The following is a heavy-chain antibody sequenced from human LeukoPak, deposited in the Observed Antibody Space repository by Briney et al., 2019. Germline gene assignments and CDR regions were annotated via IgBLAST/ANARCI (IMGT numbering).Heavy chain of an antibody. CDR3: AKQTRYDSPAGGRGFDY. CDR1: GFTFSSYA. CDR2: ISGSGGST. V-gene: IGHV3-23*01. J-gene: IGHJ4*02. D-gene: IGHD3-22*01. Sequence: GGSLRLSCAASGFTFSSYAMSWVRQAPGKGLEWVSAISGSGGSTYYADSVKGRFTISRDNSKSTLFLEMSSPRAEDTAVYYCAKQTRYDSPAGGRGFDYWGQGTLVTVSS.